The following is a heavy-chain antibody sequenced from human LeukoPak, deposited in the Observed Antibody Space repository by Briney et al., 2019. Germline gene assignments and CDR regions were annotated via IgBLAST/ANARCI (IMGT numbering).Heavy chain of an antibody. Sequence: GGSLRLSCAASGFTFSSYAMTWVRQAPGKGLEWVSFISSSSSYIYYADSVKGRFTISRDNAKNSLYLQMNSLRAEDTAVYYCASLGSGSIFDYWGQGTLVTVSS. J-gene: IGHJ4*02. D-gene: IGHD3-10*01. V-gene: IGHV3-21*01. CDR1: GFTFSSYA. CDR2: ISSSSSYI. CDR3: ASLGSGSIFDY.